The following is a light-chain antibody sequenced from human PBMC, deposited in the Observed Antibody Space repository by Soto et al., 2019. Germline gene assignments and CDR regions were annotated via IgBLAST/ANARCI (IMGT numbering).Light chain of an antibody. CDR3: QSYDSSLSGYVV. Sequence: QSVLTQPPSVSEAPGQRVTISCTGSSSNIGAGYDVHWYQQLPGTAPKLLIYGNSNRPSGVPDRFSCSKSGTSASLAITGLQAEDEDESYCQSYDSSLSGYVVFGGGTKLTVL. CDR2: GNS. CDR1: SSNIGAGYD. J-gene: IGLJ2*01. V-gene: IGLV1-40*01.